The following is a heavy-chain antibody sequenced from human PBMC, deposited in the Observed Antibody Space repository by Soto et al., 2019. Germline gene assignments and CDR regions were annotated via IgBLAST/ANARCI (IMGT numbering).Heavy chain of an antibody. Sequence: ASVKVSCKTSGSTFTTYGVSWVRQAPGQWLEWMGWISAYNGNTNYAQKLQGGVTMTTDTSTSTSYMELRGLRSDDTVVYFRARDRYYSGSGRHYISWLDPGGQGTLVTVSS. D-gene: IGHD3-10*01. CDR3: ARDRYYSGSGRHYISWLDP. J-gene: IGHJ5*02. V-gene: IGHV1-18*04. CDR1: GSTFTTYG. CDR2: ISAYNGNT.